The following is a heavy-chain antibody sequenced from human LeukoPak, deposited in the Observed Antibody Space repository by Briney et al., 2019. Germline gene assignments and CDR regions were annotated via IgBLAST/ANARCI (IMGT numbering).Heavy chain of an antibody. CDR2: ISSSGSTI. V-gene: IGHV3-48*03. Sequence: GGSLRLSCAASGFTSSSYEMNWVRQAPGKGLEWVSYISSSGSTIYYADSVKGRFTISRDNAKNSLYLQMNSLRAEDTAVYYCARVGRYFDSTHFDYWGQGTLVTVSS. CDR1: GFTSSSYE. CDR3: ARVGRYFDSTHFDY. D-gene: IGHD3-9*01. J-gene: IGHJ4*02.